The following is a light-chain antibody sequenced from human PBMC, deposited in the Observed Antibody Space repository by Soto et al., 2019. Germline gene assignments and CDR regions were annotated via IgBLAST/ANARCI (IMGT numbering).Light chain of an antibody. J-gene: IGKJ4*01. CDR3: QQRRNRPLT. Sequence: ESVLAQSPATLSLSPGERATLSCRASQSVSSYLAWYQQKPGQAPRLLIYDASNRATGIPARFSGSGSGTDFTLTISSLEPEDFALYYCQQRRNRPLTFGGGTKVDIK. V-gene: IGKV3-11*01. CDR2: DAS. CDR1: QSVSSY.